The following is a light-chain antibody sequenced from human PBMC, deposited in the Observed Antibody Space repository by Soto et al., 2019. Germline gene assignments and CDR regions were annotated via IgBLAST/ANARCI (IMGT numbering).Light chain of an antibody. CDR2: DAS. CDR1: QSVSSY. V-gene: IGKV3-11*01. J-gene: IGKJ3*01. Sequence: EIVLTQSPATLSLSPGERATVSCRASQSVSSYLAWYQQKPGQAPRLLIYDASNRATGIPARFSGSGSGTDFTLAISSLEPEDFAVYYCQQRSNWPSLVTFGPGTIVDIK. CDR3: QQRSNWPSLVT.